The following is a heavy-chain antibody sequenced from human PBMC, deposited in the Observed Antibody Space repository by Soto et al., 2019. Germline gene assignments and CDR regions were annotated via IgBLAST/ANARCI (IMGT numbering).Heavy chain of an antibody. CDR2: ISGDGVTT. CDR3: AREYYGLLTGYYTDY. J-gene: IGHJ4*02. Sequence: EVQLVESGGDLVQRGGSLRLSCAASGFPFSSYWMHWVRHTPGKGLDWVARISGDGVTTYYADSVTGRFTVSRDTAKNTLSLQISGLRAEDTAVYYCAREYYGLLTGYYTDYWGQGTLVSVSS. V-gene: IGHV3-74*01. CDR1: GFPFSSYW. D-gene: IGHD3-9*01.